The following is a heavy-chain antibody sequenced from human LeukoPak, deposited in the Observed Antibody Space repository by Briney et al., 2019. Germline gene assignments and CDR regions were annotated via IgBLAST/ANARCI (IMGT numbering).Heavy chain of an antibody. CDR1: GYSFTNYW. CDR3: ARQDFWSGYRDY. CDR2: IYLGDSDN. Sequence: PGESLKISCKGSGYSFTNYWIGWVRQMPGKGLGWMGIIYLGDSDNRYSPSLQGQVTISADKSISTAYLQWSSLKASDTAMYYCARQDFWSGYRDYWGQGTLVTVSS. J-gene: IGHJ4*02. D-gene: IGHD3-3*01. V-gene: IGHV5-51*01.